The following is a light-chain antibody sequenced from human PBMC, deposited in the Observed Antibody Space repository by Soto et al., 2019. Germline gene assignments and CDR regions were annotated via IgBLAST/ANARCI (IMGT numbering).Light chain of an antibody. V-gene: IGLV2-14*01. J-gene: IGLJ1*01. CDR1: SSDVGAYDY. CDR3: TSYTSSSTYV. CDR2: EVI. Sequence: QSVLTQPASVSGSPGQSITISCTGTSSDVGAYDYVSWYQQHPGKVPKFMIYEVINRPSGVSHRFSGSKSGNTASLTISGLQAEDEADYYCTSYTSSSTYVSGTGTKVTVL.